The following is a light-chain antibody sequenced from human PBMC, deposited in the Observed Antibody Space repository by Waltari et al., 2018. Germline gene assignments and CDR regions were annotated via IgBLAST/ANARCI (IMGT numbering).Light chain of an antibody. Sequence: NFMLTQPHSVSESPGKTVIISCTRSSGSIASDYVQWYRQRPGSAPTTVIYGDSHRPPGVPGRFSGSIDSSSNAASLTISGLRTEDEANYYCQSYDSNLREVFGGGTKLTVL. CDR3: QSYDSNLREV. J-gene: IGLJ3*02. CDR1: SGSIASDY. CDR2: GDS. V-gene: IGLV6-57*04.